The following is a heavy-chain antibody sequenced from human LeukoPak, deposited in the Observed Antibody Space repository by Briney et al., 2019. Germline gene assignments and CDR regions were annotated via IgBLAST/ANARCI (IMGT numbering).Heavy chain of an antibody. CDR1: GVSLRRSFYY. Sequence: NPSETLSLTCTVSGVSLRRSFYYWGWIRQPPGKGLEWIADISASGGTNYNPSLESRVTVSIDSSKNQFSLKLSSVTAADTAVFYCARSPHNSAWYEKWFDPWGQGTLVTVSS. CDR3: ARSPHNSAWYEKWFDP. D-gene: IGHD6-19*01. CDR2: ISASGGT. J-gene: IGHJ5*02. V-gene: IGHV4-61*05.